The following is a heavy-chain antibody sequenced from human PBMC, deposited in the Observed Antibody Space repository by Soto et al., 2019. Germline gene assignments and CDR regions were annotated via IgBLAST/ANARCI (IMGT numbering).Heavy chain of an antibody. CDR3: TTDWAPSDSSGPYPLH. Sequence: GGSLRLSCAASVFSFSNTWMSWVRQTPGKGLEWVGRIKSQTDGETTDYAAPVKGRFTISRDDSRNTLFLHLNSLKIEDTAVYYCTTDWAPSDSSGPYPLHWGQGTLSPSPQ. CDR1: VFSFSNTW. V-gene: IGHV3-15*01. CDR2: IKSQTDGETT. D-gene: IGHD3-22*01. J-gene: IGHJ4*02.